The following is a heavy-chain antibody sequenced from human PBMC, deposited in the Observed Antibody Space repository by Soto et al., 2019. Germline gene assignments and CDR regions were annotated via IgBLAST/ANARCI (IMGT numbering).Heavy chain of an antibody. CDR1: GFVFSDSA. D-gene: IGHD5-18*01. Sequence: EVQLVENGGALVQPGGSLRVSCEGSGFVFSDSAIHWVRQASGKGLEWVGRIRNKTNNYATAHNGPVKGRFTISRDDSKTTVYLQMTNRELDDTAVYYFASRRDWTAVDPFDHWGQGTLVTVSS. CDR3: ASRRDWTAVDPFDH. V-gene: IGHV3-73*02. CDR2: IRNKTNNYAT. J-gene: IGHJ4*02.